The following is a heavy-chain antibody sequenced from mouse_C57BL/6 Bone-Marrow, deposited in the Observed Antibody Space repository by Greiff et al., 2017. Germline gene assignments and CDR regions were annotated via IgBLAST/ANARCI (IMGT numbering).Heavy chain of an antibody. CDR1: GYTFTSYD. CDR3: ARYDYGGFAY. D-gene: IGHD2-4*01. V-gene: IGHV1-85*01. CDR2: IYPRDGST. Sequence: VQLQQSGPELVKPGDSVKLSCKASGYTFTSYDINWVQQRPGQGLEWIGWIYPRDGSTKYNEKFKGQATLTVDTSSSTVYMELHSLTSEDSAVYFCARYDYGGFAYWGQGTLVTVSA. J-gene: IGHJ3*01.